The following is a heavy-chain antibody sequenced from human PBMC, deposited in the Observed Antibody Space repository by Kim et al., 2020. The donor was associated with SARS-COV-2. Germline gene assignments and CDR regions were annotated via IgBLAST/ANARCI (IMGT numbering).Heavy chain of an antibody. J-gene: IGHJ6*02. V-gene: IGHV6-1*01. CDR2: TYYRSKWSN. CDR3: ARQLTGLSGSSRFPHGLDV. D-gene: IGHD7-27*01. Sequence: SQTLSLTCAISGDSVSSNSATWNWIRQSPSRGLEWLGRTYYRSKWSNDYAVSVKSRITINPDTSKNQFSLQLNSVTPEDTAVYFCARQLTGLSGSSRFPHGLDVWGQGTTVTVSS. CDR1: GDSVSSNSAT.